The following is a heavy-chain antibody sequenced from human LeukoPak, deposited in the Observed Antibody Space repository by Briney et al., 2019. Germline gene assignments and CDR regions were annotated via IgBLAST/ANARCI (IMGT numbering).Heavy chain of an antibody. J-gene: IGHJ4*02. D-gene: IGHD3-9*01. Sequence: GGSLRLSCAASGFTFSSYAMSWVRQAPGKGLEWVSAISGSGGSTYYADSVKGRFTISRDNSKNTLYLQMNSLRAEDTAVYYCARVNPWYYDIPEYYFDYWGQGTLVTVSS. CDR3: ARVNPWYYDIPEYYFDY. CDR1: GFTFSSYA. V-gene: IGHV3-23*01. CDR2: ISGSGGST.